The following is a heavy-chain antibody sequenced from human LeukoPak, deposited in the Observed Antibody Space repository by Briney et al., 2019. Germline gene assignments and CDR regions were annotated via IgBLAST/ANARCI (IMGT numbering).Heavy chain of an antibody. CDR3: ARRLSDRRANWFDP. CDR2: IIPIFSTA. V-gene: IGHV1-69*13. D-gene: IGHD3-22*01. CDR1: GGTFSSYA. J-gene: IGHJ5*02. Sequence: SVKVSCKASGGTFSSYAISWVRQAPGQGLEWMGGIIPIFSTANYAQKFQGRVTITADESTSTAYMELSSLRSEDTAVYYCARRLSDRRANWFDPWGQGTLVTVSS.